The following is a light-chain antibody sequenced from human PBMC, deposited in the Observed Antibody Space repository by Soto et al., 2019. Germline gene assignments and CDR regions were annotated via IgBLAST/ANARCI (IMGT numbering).Light chain of an antibody. Sequence: QSVLTQPASVSGSPGQSITISCTGTSSDVGGYNYVSWYQQHPGKAPKLMIYEVSNRPSGVSNRFSGSKSGNTASLTISGLQAEEEDDYYCSSYTSSSGVFGTGTTVTVL. J-gene: IGLJ1*01. CDR3: SSYTSSSGV. V-gene: IGLV2-14*01. CDR2: EVS. CDR1: SSDVGGYNY.